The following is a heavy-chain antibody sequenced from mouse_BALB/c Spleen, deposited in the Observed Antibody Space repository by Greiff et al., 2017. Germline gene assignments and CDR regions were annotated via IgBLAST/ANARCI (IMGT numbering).Heavy chain of an antibody. D-gene: IGHD1-1*01. CDR2: IRLKSDNYAT. CDR1: GFTFSSYW. J-gene: IGHJ2*01. Sequence: EVKVEESGGGLVQPGGSMKLSCVASGFTFSSYWMSWVRQSPEKGLEWVAEIRLKSDNYATHYAESVKGKFTISRDDSKSRLYLQMNSLRAEDTGIYYCTSITTYYYFDYWGQGTTLTVSS. V-gene: IGHV6-6*02. CDR3: TSITTYYYFDY.